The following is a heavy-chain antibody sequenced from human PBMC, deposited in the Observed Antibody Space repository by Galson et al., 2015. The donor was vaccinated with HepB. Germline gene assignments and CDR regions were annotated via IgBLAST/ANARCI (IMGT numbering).Heavy chain of an antibody. CDR1: GFTFDDYA. D-gene: IGHD6-13*01. CDR3: AKARGAAPSLYFDY. V-gene: IGHV3-9*01. Sequence: SLRLSCAASGFTFDDYAMHWVRQAPGKGLEWVSGISWNSGSIGCADSVKGRFTISRDNAKNSLYLQMNSLRAEDTALYYCAKARGAAPSLYFDYWGQGTLVTVSS. CDR2: ISWNSGSI. J-gene: IGHJ4*02.